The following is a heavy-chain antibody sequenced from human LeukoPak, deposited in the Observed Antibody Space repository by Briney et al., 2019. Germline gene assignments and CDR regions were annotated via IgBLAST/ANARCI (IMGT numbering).Heavy chain of an antibody. D-gene: IGHD4-17*01. V-gene: IGHV3-21*01. Sequence: PGGSLRLSCAASGFTFSSYSMNWVRQAPGKGLEWVSSISSSSSYIYYANSVKGRFTISRDNAKNSLYLQMNSLRAEDTAVYYCARDHGDYRFDPWGQGTLVTVSS. CDR2: ISSSSSYI. J-gene: IGHJ5*02. CDR1: GFTFSSYS. CDR3: ARDHGDYRFDP.